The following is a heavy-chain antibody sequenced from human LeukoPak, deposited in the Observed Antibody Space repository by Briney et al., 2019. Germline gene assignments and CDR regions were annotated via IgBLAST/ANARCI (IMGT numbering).Heavy chain of an antibody. CDR1: GFTFTAYN. CDR3: ARKRNTHTSSSGGKGDAFDI. CDR2: ISSTGTYL. J-gene: IGHJ3*02. Sequence: PGGSLRLSCAASGFTFTAYNMNWVRQAPGKGLEWVSSISSTGTYLYYADSVKGRFTISRDKNSLYLRMNSLRVEDTAVYYCARKRNTHTSSSGGKGDAFDIWGPGTMVTVSS. D-gene: IGHD6-19*01. V-gene: IGHV3-21*06.